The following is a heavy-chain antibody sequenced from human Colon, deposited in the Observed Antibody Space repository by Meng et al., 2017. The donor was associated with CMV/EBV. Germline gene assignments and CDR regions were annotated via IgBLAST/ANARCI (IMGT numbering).Heavy chain of an antibody. D-gene: IGHD3-3*01. J-gene: IGHJ4*02. V-gene: IGHV1-2*02. CDR2: INPVTGDT. CDR1: GYAFNGYF. Sequence: QSWGEVKEAGASVKVSCKATGYAFNGYFMHWVRQAPGQGLEWMGWINPVTGDTSYAQKFQVRVTMTRDTSIRTAYMELSSLRSDDPAGYYCATFGGDFDYWGQGTLVTVSS. CDR3: ATFGGDFDY.